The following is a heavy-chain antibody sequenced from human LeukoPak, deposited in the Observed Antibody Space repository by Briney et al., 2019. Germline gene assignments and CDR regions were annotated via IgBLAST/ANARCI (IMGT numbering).Heavy chain of an antibody. D-gene: IGHD3-10*01. V-gene: IGHV3-30*02. CDR2: TRYDGRDK. Sequence: GGSLRLSCAASGFTFNYFGMYWVRQAPGKGLEWVAFTRYDGRDKYYADSVKGRFTISRDNSKNTLYLQMNSLRAEDTAVYYCAKLTDGSGLAYYFDYWGQGTLVTVSS. CDR3: AKLTDGSGLAYYFDY. CDR1: GFTFNYFG. J-gene: IGHJ4*02.